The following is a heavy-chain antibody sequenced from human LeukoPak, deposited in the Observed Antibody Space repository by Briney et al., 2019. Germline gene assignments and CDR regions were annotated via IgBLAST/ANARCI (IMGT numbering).Heavy chain of an antibody. V-gene: IGHV1-18*01. CDR3: ARVIVSSGPRARPYYYYGMDV. J-gene: IGHJ6*02. CDR2: ISAYNGNT. CDR1: GYTFTSYG. Sequence: ASVKVSCKASGYTFTSYGISWVRQAPGQGLEWMGWISAYNGNTNYAQKLQGRVTMTTDTSTSTAYMELRSLRSDDTAVYYCARVIVSSGPRARPYYYYGMDVWGQGTTVTVSS. D-gene: IGHD3-22*01.